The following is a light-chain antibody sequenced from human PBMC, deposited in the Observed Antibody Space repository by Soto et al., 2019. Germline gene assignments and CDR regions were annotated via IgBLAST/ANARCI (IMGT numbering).Light chain of an antibody. CDR3: CSFAGSSTV. J-gene: IGLJ1*01. Sequence: QSALTQPASVSGSPGQSITISCTGTSSDVGYYNLVSWYQQHPGEAPKLIIYEGSKRPSGVSNRFSGSKSGNTASLTISGLQAEDEGDYYCCSFAGSSTVFGTGTKLTVL. V-gene: IGLV2-23*03. CDR1: SSDVGYYNL. CDR2: EGS.